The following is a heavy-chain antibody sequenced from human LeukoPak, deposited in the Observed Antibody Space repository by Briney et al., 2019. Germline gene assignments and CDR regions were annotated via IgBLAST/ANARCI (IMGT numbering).Heavy chain of an antibody. CDR2: FDPEDGET. CDR1: GYTLTELS. D-gene: IGHD1-7*01. CDR3: ATDRNWNSAFDI. J-gene: IGHJ3*02. Sequence: ASVKVSCKVSGYTLTELSMHWVRQAPGKGLEWMGGFDPEDGETIYAQKFQGRVTMTEDTSTDTAYMGLSSLRSEDTAVYYCATDRNWNSAFDIWGQGTMVTVSS. V-gene: IGHV1-24*01.